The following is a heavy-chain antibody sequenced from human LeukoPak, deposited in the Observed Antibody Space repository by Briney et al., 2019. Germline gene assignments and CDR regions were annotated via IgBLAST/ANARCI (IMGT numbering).Heavy chain of an antibody. Sequence: GASVKVSCKASGYTFTGYYMHWVRQAPGQGLEWMGWINPNSGGTNYAQKFQGRVTMTRDTSNTTAYLELNNLTPDDTAVYYCARCPPDDFWGQGTLVTVSS. CDR1: GYTFTGYY. CDR3: ARCPPDDF. V-gene: IGHV1-2*02. D-gene: IGHD1-14*01. CDR2: INPNSGGT. J-gene: IGHJ4*02.